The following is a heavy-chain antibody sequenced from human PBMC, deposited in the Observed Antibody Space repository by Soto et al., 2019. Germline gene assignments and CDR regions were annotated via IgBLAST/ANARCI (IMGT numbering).Heavy chain of an antibody. CDR2: INRDGTEK. CDR3: VRDRTEYGSYGSSYYDGFDI. CDR1: GFTFNAYW. D-gene: IGHD6-6*01. Sequence: EVQLVESGGGLVQPGGSLRLSCAASGFTFNAYWMTWVRQAPGKGLEWVANINRDGTEKNYVDSVKGRFTVSRDNAKNSLHLQMYSLRAEDTAVYYRVRDRTEYGSYGSSYYDGFDIWGQGTKVTFSS. V-gene: IGHV3-7*05. J-gene: IGHJ3*02.